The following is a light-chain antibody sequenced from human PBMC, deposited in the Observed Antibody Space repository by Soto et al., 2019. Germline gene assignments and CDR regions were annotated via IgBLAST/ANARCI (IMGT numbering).Light chain of an antibody. CDR3: QQYGSSSWT. CDR1: QSISNW. V-gene: IGKV1-5*01. J-gene: IGKJ1*01. CDR2: DAA. Sequence: DIQMTQSPSTLSASVGDRVTITCRATQSISNWLAWCQQEPGKAPKLLIYDAASLENGVPSRFSGSGSGTEFTLTISSLQPDDFAAYYCQQYGSSSWTFGQGTKV.